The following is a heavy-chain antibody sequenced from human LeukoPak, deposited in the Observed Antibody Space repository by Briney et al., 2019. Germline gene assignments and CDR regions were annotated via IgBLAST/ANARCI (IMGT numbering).Heavy chain of an antibody. D-gene: IGHD3-22*01. V-gene: IGHV1-2*02. CDR2: INPNSGGT. J-gene: IGHJ5*02. CDR3: ARDPLALFGDSSGPSDNWFDP. CDR1: GYTFTGYY. Sequence: ASVKVSCKASGYTFTGYYMHWVRQAPGQGLEWMGWINPNSGGTNYAQKFQGRVTMTRDTSISTAYMELSRLRSDDTAVYYCARDPLALFGDSSGPSDNWFDPWGQGTLVTVSS.